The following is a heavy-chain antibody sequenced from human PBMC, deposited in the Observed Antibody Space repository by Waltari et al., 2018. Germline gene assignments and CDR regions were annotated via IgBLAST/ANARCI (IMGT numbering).Heavy chain of an antibody. D-gene: IGHD2-15*01. V-gene: IGHV4-31*03. Sequence: QVQLQESGPGLVKPSQTLSLTCTVSGGSISSGGDYWSWIRQHPGKGLEWIGYISYSASTHNNPSLTCRVTIPVDTSKNHFSLKLSAVTASDTAVYYCARHCSGGSCYYYYYYMDVWGKGTTVTVSS. CDR3: ARHCSGGSCYYYYYYMDV. CDR1: GGSISSGGDY. CDR2: ISYSAST. J-gene: IGHJ6*03.